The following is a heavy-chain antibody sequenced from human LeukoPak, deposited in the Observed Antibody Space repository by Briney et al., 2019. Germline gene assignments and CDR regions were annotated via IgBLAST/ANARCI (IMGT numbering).Heavy chain of an antibody. V-gene: IGHV3-23*01. D-gene: IGHD6-19*01. J-gene: IGHJ6*02. CDR3: VKVKSPVNRQWLVPLGYYYYGMDV. CDR2: ISGSGGST. Sequence: GGSLRLSCAASGFTFSSYAMSWVRQAPGKGLEWVSAISGSGGSTYYADSVKGRFTISRDNSKNTLYLQMNSLRAEDTAVYYCVKVKSPVNRQWLVPLGYYYYGMDVWGQGTTVTVSS. CDR1: GFTFSSYA.